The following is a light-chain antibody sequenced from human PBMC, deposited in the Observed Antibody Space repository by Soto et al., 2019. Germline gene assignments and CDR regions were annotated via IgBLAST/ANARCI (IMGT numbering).Light chain of an antibody. CDR2: GAS. V-gene: IGKV3-15*01. CDR1: QSVSSN. Sequence: EIVMTQSPATLSVSPGERATLSCRASQSVSSNLAWYQQKPGQALRLLIYGASTRATGIPARFSGSGSGTEFTLTISSLQSEDFAVYYCRQYDNWPPLTFGGGTKVEIK. J-gene: IGKJ4*01. CDR3: RQYDNWPPLT.